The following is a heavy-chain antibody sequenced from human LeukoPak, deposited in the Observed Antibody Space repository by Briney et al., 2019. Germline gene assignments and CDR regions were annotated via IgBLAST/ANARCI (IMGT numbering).Heavy chain of an antibody. D-gene: IGHD5-12*01. CDR1: GDSISSYY. CDR2: IYYSGST. Sequence: PSETLSLTCTVSGDSISSYYWSWIRQPPGKGLEWIGYIYYSGSTKYNPSLKSRVTISVDTSKNQFSLKLTSVTAADTAVYYCARDRALLEYSGYDFGYWGQGTLVTVSS. CDR3: ARDRALLEYSGYDFGY. V-gene: IGHV4-59*01. J-gene: IGHJ4*02.